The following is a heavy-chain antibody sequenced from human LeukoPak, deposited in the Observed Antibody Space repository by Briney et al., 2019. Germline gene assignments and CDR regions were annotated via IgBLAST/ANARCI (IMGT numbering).Heavy chain of an antibody. CDR1: GFTFSSYA. Sequence: GGSLRLSCAASGFTFSSYAMSWVRQAPGKGLEWVSAISGSGGSTYYADSVKGRFTISRDNSKNTLYLQMNSLRAEDTAVYYCAKDAPYYGSGSPLYFDYWGQGTLVTVSS. CDR3: AKDAPYYGSGSPLYFDY. CDR2: ISGSGGST. V-gene: IGHV3-23*01. J-gene: IGHJ4*02. D-gene: IGHD3-10*01.